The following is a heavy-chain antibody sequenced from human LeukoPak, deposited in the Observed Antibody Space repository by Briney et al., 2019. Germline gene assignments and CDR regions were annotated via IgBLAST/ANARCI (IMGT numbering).Heavy chain of an antibody. CDR3: AKDRGSGNYLGFDY. V-gene: IGHV3-23*01. D-gene: IGHD3-10*01. CDR2: ISGRGGGT. CDR1: GFTLSSYA. Sequence: GGSLRLSCADSGFTLSSYAMSWVRQAPGKGLEWGSAISGRGGGTYYADSVKGRFTISRDNSKNTLYLTMNRQRAEDTAVYSCAKDRGSGNYLGFDYWGQGTLVTVSS. J-gene: IGHJ4*02.